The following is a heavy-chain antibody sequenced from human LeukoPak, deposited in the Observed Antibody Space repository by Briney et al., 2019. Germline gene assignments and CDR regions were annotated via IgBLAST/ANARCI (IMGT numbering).Heavy chain of an antibody. Sequence: PSETLSLTCTVSGGSISSSSYYWGWIRQPPGKGLEWIGSIYYSGSTYYNPSLKSRVTISVDTSKNQFSLKLSSVTAADTAVYYCARVEMATRFDYWGQGTLVTVSS. J-gene: IGHJ4*02. CDR1: GGSISSSSYY. D-gene: IGHD5-24*01. CDR2: IYYSGST. CDR3: ARVEMATRFDY. V-gene: IGHV4-39*07.